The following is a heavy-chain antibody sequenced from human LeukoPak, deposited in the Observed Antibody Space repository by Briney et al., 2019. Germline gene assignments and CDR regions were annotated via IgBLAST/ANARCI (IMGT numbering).Heavy chain of an antibody. Sequence: SETLSLTCTVSGGSISSHLYFWAWIRQPPGKGLEWIGSVYYGGSTYYNPSLKSRVTMSVDTSKNEFSLKLRSVIAADTTTYYCARMVRGVVLGPNYYPYHMDVWGRGTTVTVSS. D-gene: IGHD3-10*01. J-gene: IGHJ6*03. CDR1: GGSISSHLYF. V-gene: IGHV4-39*01. CDR3: ARMVRGVVLGPNYYPYHMDV. CDR2: VYYGGST.